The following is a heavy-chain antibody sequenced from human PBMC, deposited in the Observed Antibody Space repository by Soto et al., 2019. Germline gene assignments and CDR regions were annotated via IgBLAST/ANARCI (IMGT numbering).Heavy chain of an antibody. CDR1: GGTFSSYA. CDR2: IIPIFGTA. CDR3: ARVGVRRGYSGYDGKYFDY. Sequence: SVKVSCKASGGTFSSYAISWVRQAPGQGLEWMGGIIPIFGTANYAQKFQGRVTITADESTSTAYMELSSLRSEDTAVYYCARVGVRRGYSGYDGKYFDYWGQGTLVTVSS. V-gene: IGHV1-69*13. D-gene: IGHD5-12*01. J-gene: IGHJ4*02.